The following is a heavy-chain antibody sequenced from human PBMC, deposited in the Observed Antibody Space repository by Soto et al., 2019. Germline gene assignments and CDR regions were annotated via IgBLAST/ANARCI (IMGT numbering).Heavy chain of an antibody. V-gene: IGHV3-30*18. Sequence: LRRSCAASGFTFSSYGMHWVRQAPGKGLEWVAVISYDGSNKYYADSVKGRFTISRDNSKNTLYLQMNSLRAEDTAVYYCAKDWSTTVVTPYYWGQGTLVTVSS. D-gene: IGHD4-17*01. CDR2: ISYDGSNK. J-gene: IGHJ4*02. CDR1: GFTFSSYG. CDR3: AKDWSTTVVTPYY.